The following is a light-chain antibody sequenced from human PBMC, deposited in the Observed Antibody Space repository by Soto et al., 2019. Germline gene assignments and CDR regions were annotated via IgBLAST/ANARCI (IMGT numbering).Light chain of an antibody. V-gene: IGKV3-15*01. Sequence: DIVMTQSPATLSVSPGEGPTLSCRASQSVHRDLAWYQQKPGQAPRLLIYDASTRATGIPARFSGSGSGTEFTLTISSLQSEDFAIYYCQQYTSWPPLTFGGGTKVEI. CDR3: QQYTSWPPLT. CDR2: DAS. CDR1: QSVHRD. J-gene: IGKJ4*01.